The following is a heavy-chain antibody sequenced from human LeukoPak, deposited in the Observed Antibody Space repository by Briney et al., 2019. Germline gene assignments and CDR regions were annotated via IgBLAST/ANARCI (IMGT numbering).Heavy chain of an antibody. D-gene: IGHD1-26*01. Sequence: SETLSLTCTVPGGSISSSSYYWGWIRQPPGKGLEWIGSIYYSGSTYYNPSLKSRVTISVDTSKNQFSLKLSSVTAADTAVYYCARDRATGYFDYWGQGTLVTVSS. CDR1: GGSISSSSYY. J-gene: IGHJ4*02. V-gene: IGHV4-39*07. CDR2: IYYSGST. CDR3: ARDRATGYFDY.